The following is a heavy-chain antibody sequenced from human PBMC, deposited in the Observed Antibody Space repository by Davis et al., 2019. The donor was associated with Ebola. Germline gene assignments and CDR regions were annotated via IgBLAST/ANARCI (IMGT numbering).Heavy chain of an antibody. J-gene: IGHJ4*02. CDR3: AKEYCPNSGPYCTYFEV. Sequence: GESLKISCAASGFTFSDHYMDWARQAPGKGLEWVAVISYDGSNKYYADSVKGRFTISRDNSKNTLYLQMNSLRPEDTAVYFCAKEYCPNSGPYCTYFEVWGQGTQVTVSS. CDR1: GFTFSDHY. CDR2: ISYDGSNK. V-gene: IGHV3-30*18. D-gene: IGHD3-10*01.